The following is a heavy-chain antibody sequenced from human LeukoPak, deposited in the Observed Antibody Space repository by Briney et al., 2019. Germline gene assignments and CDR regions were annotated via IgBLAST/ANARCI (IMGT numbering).Heavy chain of an antibody. V-gene: IGHV3-74*01. CDR1: GFTFNSWW. CDR2: VDNDGTDR. CDR3: ARGNGGLDY. D-gene: IGHD3-16*01. Sequence: GGPLRLSCAASGFTFNSWWMHWVRQAPGKGLEWVSHVDNDGTDRSYADSVKGRFTISRDNARNTLYLQMNSLRVEDTAVYYCARGNGGLDYWGQGTPVTVSS. J-gene: IGHJ4*02.